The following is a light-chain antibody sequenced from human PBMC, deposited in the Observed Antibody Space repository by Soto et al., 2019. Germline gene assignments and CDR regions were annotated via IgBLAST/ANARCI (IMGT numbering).Light chain of an antibody. CDR3: QQYNTYPWT. CDR2: DAS. V-gene: IGKV1-5*01. CDR1: QSISSW. J-gene: IGKJ1*01. Sequence: DIQMTQSPSTLSASVGVRVTITCRARQSISSWLAWYQQKPGKAPKLLIYDASSLESGVPSRFSGSGSGSEFTLSISSLQPDDFATYYCQQYNTYPWTFGQGTKVEIK.